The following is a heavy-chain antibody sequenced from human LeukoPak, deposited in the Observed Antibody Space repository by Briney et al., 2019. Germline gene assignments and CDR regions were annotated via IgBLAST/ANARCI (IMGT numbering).Heavy chain of an antibody. CDR1: GGSISSYY. J-gene: IGHJ4*02. D-gene: IGHD3-10*01. Sequence: PSETLSLTCTVSGGSISSYYWSWIRQPPGKGLEWIGYIYYSGSTNYNPSLKSRVTISVDTSKNQFSLKLSSVTAADTAIYYCTRGIYYGSGNYYFDYWGQGMLVTVSS. V-gene: IGHV4-59*12. CDR3: TRGIYYGSGNYYFDY. CDR2: IYYSGST.